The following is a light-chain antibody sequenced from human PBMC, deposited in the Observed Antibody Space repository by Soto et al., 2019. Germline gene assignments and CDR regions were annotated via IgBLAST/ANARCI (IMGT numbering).Light chain of an antibody. CDR1: QSVSSNY. Sequence: EIVLTQSPGTLSLSPGERATLSCRASQSVSSNYLAWYRQKPGQAPRLLNYGVSSRAAGCPDRISASGSATAFTLTISRLEPEDFAVYYCQQSDSSPLLTFGGGSRVEIK. J-gene: IGKJ4*01. CDR3: QQSDSSPLLT. CDR2: GVS. V-gene: IGKV3-20*01.